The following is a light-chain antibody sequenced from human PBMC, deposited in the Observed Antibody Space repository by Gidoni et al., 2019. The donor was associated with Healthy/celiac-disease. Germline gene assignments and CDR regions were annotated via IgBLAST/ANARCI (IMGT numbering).Light chain of an antibody. CDR1: QSVSSSY. CDR2: GAS. Sequence: LVLTHSPGTLSLSPGERATLSCSAIQSVSSSYLAWYQQKPGQAPRLLIYGASSRATGIPDRFSGSGSGTDVTLTISRLEPEDFAVYYCQQYGSSPPYTFGQGTKLEIK. J-gene: IGKJ2*01. V-gene: IGKV3-20*01. CDR3: QQYGSSPPYT.